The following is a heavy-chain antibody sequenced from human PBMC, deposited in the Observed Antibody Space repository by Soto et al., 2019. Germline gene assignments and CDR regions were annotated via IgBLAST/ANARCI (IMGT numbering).Heavy chain of an antibody. D-gene: IGHD6-19*01. CDR2: IYYSGST. CDR1: GGSISSSSYY. V-gene: IGHV4-39*01. CDR3: AEEYSSGWYRYFDY. J-gene: IGHJ4*02. Sequence: SETLSLTCTVSGGSISSSSYYWGWIRQPPGKGLEWIGSIYYSGSTYYNPSLKSRVTISVDTSKNQFSLKLSSVTAADTAVYYCAEEYSSGWYRYFDYWGQGTLATVSS.